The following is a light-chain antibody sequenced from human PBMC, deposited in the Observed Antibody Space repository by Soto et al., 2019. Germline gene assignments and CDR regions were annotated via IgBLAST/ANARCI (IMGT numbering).Light chain of an antibody. Sequence: QSALTQPRSVSGSPGQSVTISCTGTSNDVGGYNYVSWYQQYPGKALKLLTYDVNKRPSAVPDRFSGSKSGNTASLTISGLQADDEADYYCCSYAGTYTYVVFGGGTKLTVL. V-gene: IGLV2-11*01. J-gene: IGLJ2*01. CDR3: CSYAGTYTYVV. CDR1: SNDVGGYNY. CDR2: DVN.